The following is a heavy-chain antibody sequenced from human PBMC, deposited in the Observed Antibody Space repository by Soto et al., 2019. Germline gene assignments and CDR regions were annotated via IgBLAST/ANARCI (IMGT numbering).Heavy chain of an antibody. CDR2: ISSDGTHK. D-gene: IGHD6-13*01. CDR3: AKDRAGYSRGMDV. J-gene: IGHJ6*02. Sequence: QVQLVESGGGVVQPGRSLRVSCTVSGFTFSGFGMHWVRQAPGKGLEWVTLISSDGTHKYYADSVKGRFTISRDNSKNTLYLQMSSLTADDTAVYYCAKDRAGYSRGMDVWGQGTTVTVSS. V-gene: IGHV3-30*18. CDR1: GFTFSGFG.